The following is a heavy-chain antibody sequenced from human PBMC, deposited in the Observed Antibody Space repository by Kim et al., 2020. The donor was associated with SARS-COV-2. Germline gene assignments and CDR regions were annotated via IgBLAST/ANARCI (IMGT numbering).Heavy chain of an antibody. V-gene: IGHV5-10-1*01. Sequence: GESLKISCKGSGYSFTSYWISWVRQMPGKGLEWMGRIDPSDSYTNYSPSFQGHVTISADKSISTAYLQWSSLKASDTAMDYCARRARSTMVRGFNAGEIFDYWGQGTLVTVSS. CDR2: IDPSDSYT. J-gene: IGHJ4*02. CDR1: GYSFTSYW. D-gene: IGHD3-10*01. CDR3: ARRARSTMVRGFNAGEIFDY.